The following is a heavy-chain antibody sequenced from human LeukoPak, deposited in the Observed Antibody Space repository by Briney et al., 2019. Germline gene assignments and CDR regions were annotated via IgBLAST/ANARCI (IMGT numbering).Heavy chain of an antibody. V-gene: IGHV4-39*07. J-gene: IGHJ4*02. Sequence: SETLSLTCTVSGGSLSRGGYYWGWIRQPPGKGLEWIGNIYYSGSTYSSPSLKRRVTISLDTPKNQFSLRLSSVPAADTAVYYCAREVGGDFDALDYWGQGTLVTVSS. D-gene: IGHD4-17*01. CDR1: GGSLSRGGYY. CDR3: AREVGGDFDALDY. CDR2: IYYSGST.